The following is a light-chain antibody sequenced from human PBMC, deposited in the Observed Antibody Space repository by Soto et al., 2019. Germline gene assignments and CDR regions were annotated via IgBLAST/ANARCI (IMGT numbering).Light chain of an antibody. CDR1: QSVRSD. CDR3: QQYNDWPPT. Sequence: EIVLTQSPATLSVSPGEGATLSCRASQSVRSDLAWYQQKPGQSPRLLIYGASTRPSGIPARFSGSGSGTEFTLTISSLQSEDFAVYYCQQYNDWPPTFGQGTKVEIK. J-gene: IGKJ1*01. V-gene: IGKV3-15*01. CDR2: GAS.